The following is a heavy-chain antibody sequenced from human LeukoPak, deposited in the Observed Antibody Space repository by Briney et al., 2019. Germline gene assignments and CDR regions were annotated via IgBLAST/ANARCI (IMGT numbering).Heavy chain of an antibody. J-gene: IGHJ4*02. D-gene: IGHD1-26*01. Sequence: SETLSLTCAVSGGSILTTNWWSWVRQPPGKGLEWIGEVHLSGTSNYNPSLKSRVSMSIDKSKNQLSLKLTSVTAADTAMYYCAKESGAFSPFGFWGQGTLVTVSS. CDR3: AKESGAFSPFGF. CDR2: VHLSGTS. CDR1: GGSILTTNW. V-gene: IGHV4-4*02.